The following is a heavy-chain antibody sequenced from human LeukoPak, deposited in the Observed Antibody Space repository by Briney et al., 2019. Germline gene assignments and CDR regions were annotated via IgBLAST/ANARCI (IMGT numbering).Heavy chain of an antibody. V-gene: IGHV4-34*01. D-gene: IGHD3-3*01. CDR1: GGSFSGYY. CDR3: ARGSSLWSGYYFAPYYFDY. CDR2: INHSGST. J-gene: IGHJ4*02. Sequence: PSETLSLTCAVYGGSFSGYYWSWIRQPPGKGLEWIGEINHSGSTNYNPSLKSRVTISVDTSKNQFSLKLSSVTAADTAVYYCARGSSLWSGYYFAPYYFDYWGQGTLVTVSS.